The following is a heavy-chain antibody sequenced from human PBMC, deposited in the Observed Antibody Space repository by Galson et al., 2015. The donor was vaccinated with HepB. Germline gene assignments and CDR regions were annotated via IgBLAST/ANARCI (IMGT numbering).Heavy chain of an antibody. CDR2: IIPILGTA. D-gene: IGHD4-17*01. CDR1: GGTFSSYA. V-gene: IGHV1-69*13. J-gene: IGHJ4*02. CDR3: ARVDYGDYAYYFDY. Sequence: SVKVSCKASGGTFSSYAISWVRQAPGQGLEWRGGIIPILGTANYAQKFQGRVTITADESTSTAYMELSSLRSEDTAVYYCARVDYGDYAYYFDYWGQGTLVTVSS.